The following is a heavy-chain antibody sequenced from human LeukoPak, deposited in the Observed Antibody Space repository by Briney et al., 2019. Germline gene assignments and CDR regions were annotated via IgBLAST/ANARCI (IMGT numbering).Heavy chain of an antibody. Sequence: SVKVSCKASGGTFSSYAISWVRQAPGQGLEWMGGIIPIFGTANYAQKFQGRVTITADESTSTAYMELSSLRSEDTAVYYCARLSWQYCSSTSCYTYYYYMDVWGKGTTVTVSS. V-gene: IGHV1-69*13. J-gene: IGHJ6*03. CDR1: GGTFSSYA. CDR2: IIPIFGTA. D-gene: IGHD2-2*02. CDR3: ARLSWQYCSSTSCYTYYYYMDV.